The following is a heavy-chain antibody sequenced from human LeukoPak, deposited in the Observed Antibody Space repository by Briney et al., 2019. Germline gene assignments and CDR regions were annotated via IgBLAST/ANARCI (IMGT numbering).Heavy chain of an antibody. CDR1: AFTFRSYA. J-gene: IGHJ4*02. Sequence: GGSLRLSCAASAFTFRSYAMSWVRQAGGKVREWVSAISGSGGSTYYADSVKGRFTISRDNSKNTLYLQLSSLRAEDTAVYYCAKPKDNSLYCFDYWGQGTLVTVSS. CDR2: ISGSGGST. V-gene: IGHV3-23*01. CDR3: AKPKDNSLYCFDY. D-gene: IGHD1-20*01.